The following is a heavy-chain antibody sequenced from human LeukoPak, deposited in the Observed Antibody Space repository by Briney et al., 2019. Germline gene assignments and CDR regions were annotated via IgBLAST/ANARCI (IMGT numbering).Heavy chain of an antibody. CDR3: ARDNAPYTSSSSGLGLFDY. V-gene: IGHV3-53*01. CDR1: GFAVSGNY. CDR2: IFSGGAT. J-gene: IGHJ4*02. Sequence: GSLRLSCAASGFAVSGNYMSWVRQAPGKGLEWVSLIFSGGATYYADSVKGRFTISRDNSKNTLYLQMNSLRAEDTAVYFCARDNAPYTSSSSGLGLFDYWGQGTLVTVSS. D-gene: IGHD6-6*01.